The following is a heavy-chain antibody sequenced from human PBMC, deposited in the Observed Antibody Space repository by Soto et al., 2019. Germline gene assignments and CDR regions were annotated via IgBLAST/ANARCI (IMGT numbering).Heavy chain of an antibody. D-gene: IGHD5-12*01. CDR3: AKGRGYSRYDPLTYFDY. J-gene: IGHJ4*02. CDR2: ISWDGGST. V-gene: IGHV3-43*01. CDR1: GFTFDDYT. Sequence: GGSLRLSCAASGFTFDDYTMHWVRQAPGKGLEWVSLISWDGGSTYHADSVKGRFTISRDNSKNSLYLQMNSLRTEDTALYYCAKGRGYSRYDPLTYFDYWGQGTLVTVSS.